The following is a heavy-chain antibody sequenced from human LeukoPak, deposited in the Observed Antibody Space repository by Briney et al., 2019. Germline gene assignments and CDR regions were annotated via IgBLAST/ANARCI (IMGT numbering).Heavy chain of an antibody. J-gene: IGHJ3*02. CDR3: AKDTVQRNGIFNAFDI. CDR2: IGGGGDDT. CDR1: GFTFSDYA. Sequence: GGSLRLSCAASGFTFSDYAMSWVRQAPGKGLEWVSSIGGGGDDTDYADSVKGRFTISRDNPKSTLYLQVTSLRAEDTAVYFCAKDTVQRNGIFNAFDIWGQGTMVTFS. V-gene: IGHV3-23*01. D-gene: IGHD4-17*01.